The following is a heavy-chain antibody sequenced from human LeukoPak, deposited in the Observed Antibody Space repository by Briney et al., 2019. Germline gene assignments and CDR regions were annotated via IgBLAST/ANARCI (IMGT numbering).Heavy chain of an antibody. V-gene: IGHV3-30*18. CDR1: GFTFSNYG. CDR2: ISYDATNE. CDR3: AKVGWYNDFYL. D-gene: IGHD3/OR15-3a*01. J-gene: IGHJ5*02. Sequence: GGSLRLSCAASGFTFSNYGIHWVRQAPGKGLEWVAVISYDATNEYYTDSVKGRFTISRDNSRNTLYLQMNSLRAEDTAVYYCAKVGWYNDFYLWGQGTLVTVSS.